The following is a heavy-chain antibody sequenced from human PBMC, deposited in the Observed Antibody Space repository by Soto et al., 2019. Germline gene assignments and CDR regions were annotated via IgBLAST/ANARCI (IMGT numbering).Heavy chain of an antibody. CDR1: GFTFSNYV. CDR3: SNSALQRAVAGTNWFDP. D-gene: IGHD6-19*01. J-gene: IGHJ5*02. Sequence: HPGGSLRLSCAASGFTFSNYVMNWVRQAPGKGLEWVSAISCSSGSTYYADSVKGRFTISRDNSKNTLYVQMNSLRAEDTAVYYFSNSALQRAVAGTNWFDPWGQGTLVTVSS. V-gene: IGHV3-23*01. CDR2: ISCSSGST.